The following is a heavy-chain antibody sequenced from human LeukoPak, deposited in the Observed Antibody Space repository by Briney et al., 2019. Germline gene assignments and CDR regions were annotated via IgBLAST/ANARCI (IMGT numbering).Heavy chain of an antibody. CDR2: IIPILGIA. CDR3: ARTDDILTGYSGY. V-gene: IGHV1-69*04. J-gene: IGHJ4*02. D-gene: IGHD3-9*01. CDR1: GGTFSSYA. Sequence: GASVKVSCKASGGTFSSYAISWVRQAPRQGLEWMGRIIPILGIATYAQKFQGRVTITADKSTSTAYMELSSLRSEDTAVYYCARTDDILTGYSGYWGQGTLVTVSS.